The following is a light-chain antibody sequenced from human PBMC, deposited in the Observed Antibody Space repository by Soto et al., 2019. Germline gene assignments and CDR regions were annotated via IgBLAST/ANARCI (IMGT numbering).Light chain of an antibody. CDR2: KAS. J-gene: IGKJ2*02. CDR1: QSISSW. CDR3: QQYNRYPCT. V-gene: IGKV1-5*03. Sequence: DIQMTQSPSTLSASVGDRVTITCRASQSISSWLAWYQQKPGKAPKLLIYKASSLESGVPSRFSGSGSGTEFTLSISSMQYDDFATYYCQQYNRYPCTFGQGTKLEIK.